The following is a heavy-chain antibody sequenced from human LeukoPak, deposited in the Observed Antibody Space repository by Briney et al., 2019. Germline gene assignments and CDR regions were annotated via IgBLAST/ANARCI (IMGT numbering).Heavy chain of an antibody. CDR1: GGSISSGSYY. J-gene: IGHJ2*01. CDR3: ARRSTIFGVVIPYWYFDL. CDR2: IYTSGST. Sequence: PSQTLSLTCTVSGGSISSGSYYWSWIRQPAGKGLEWIGRIYTSGSTNYNPSLKSRVTISIDTSKNQFSLKLSSVTAADTAVYYCARRSTIFGVVIPYWYFDLWGRGTLVTVSS. D-gene: IGHD3-3*01. V-gene: IGHV4-61*02.